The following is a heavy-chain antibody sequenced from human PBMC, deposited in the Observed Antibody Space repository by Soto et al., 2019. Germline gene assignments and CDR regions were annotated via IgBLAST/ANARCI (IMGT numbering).Heavy chain of an antibody. D-gene: IGHD3-22*01. V-gene: IGHV3-30*18. Sequence: PGGSLRLSCAASGFTFSSYGMHWVRQAPGKGLEWVAVISYDGSNKYYADSVKGRFTISRDNSKNTLYLQMNSLRAEDTAVYYCAKDKITMIVVPSEDDAFDIWGQGTMVIVSS. CDR2: ISYDGSNK. CDR3: AKDKITMIVVPSEDDAFDI. CDR1: GFTFSSYG. J-gene: IGHJ3*02.